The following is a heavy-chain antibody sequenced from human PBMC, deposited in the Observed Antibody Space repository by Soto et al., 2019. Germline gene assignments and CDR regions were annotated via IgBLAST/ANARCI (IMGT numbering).Heavy chain of an antibody. V-gene: IGHV1-18*01. CDR2: ISAYNGNT. J-gene: IGHJ6*03. CDR1: GYSFTNYG. Sequence: QDQLVQSGVEVKKPGASVKVSCKASGYSFTNYGITWVRQAPGQGFEWMGWISAYNGNTNYAQKFQGRVTMTTDASTGTAYLELRSLRSADTAVYYCARDRGVAPPVAGNTHFYYYMDVWGKGTTVTVSS. CDR3: ARDRGVAPPVAGNTHFYYYMDV. D-gene: IGHD6-19*01.